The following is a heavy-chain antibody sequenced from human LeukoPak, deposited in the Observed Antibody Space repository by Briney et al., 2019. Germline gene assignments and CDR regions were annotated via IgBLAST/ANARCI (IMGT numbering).Heavy chain of an antibody. CDR1: GGSFSGYY. J-gene: IGHJ4*02. D-gene: IGHD5-18*01. CDR3: ARADTAMVAFDY. V-gene: IGHV4-34*01. CDR2: IYHSGST. Sequence: SETLSLTCAVYGGSFSGYYWSWIRQPPGKGLEWIGSIYHSGSTYYNPPLKSRVTISVDTSKNQFSLKLSSVTAADTAVYYCARADTAMVAFDYWGQGTLVTVSS.